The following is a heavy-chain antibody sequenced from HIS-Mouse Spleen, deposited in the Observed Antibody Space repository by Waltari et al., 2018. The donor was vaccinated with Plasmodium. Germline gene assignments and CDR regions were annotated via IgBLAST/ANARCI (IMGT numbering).Heavy chain of an antibody. V-gene: IGHV4-34*01. D-gene: IGHD3-10*01. CDR1: GGSFSCYY. J-gene: IGHJ2*01. CDR3: ARGRVLGTSSGYFDL. Sequence: QVQLQQWGAGLLKPSETLSLTCAVHGGSFSCYYWRWIRQAPGKGLEWIGEINHSGSTNYNPYLKSRVTISVDTSKNQLSLKLSSVTAADTAVYYCARGRVLGTSSGYFDLWGRGTLVTVSS. CDR2: INHSGST.